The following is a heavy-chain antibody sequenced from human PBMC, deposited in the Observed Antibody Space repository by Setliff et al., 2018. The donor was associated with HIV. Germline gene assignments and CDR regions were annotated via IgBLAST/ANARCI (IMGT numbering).Heavy chain of an antibody. CDR3: ARRGIVATIED. V-gene: IGHV1-8*01. CDR2: MNPNSGNT. D-gene: IGHD5-12*01. Sequence: ASVKVSCKASGYTFTNYDINWVRQATGQGLEWMGWMNPNSGNTGYAQKFQGRITMTRNTAISTAYMELSSLRSEDTAVYYCARRGIVATIEDWGQGTLVTVSS. CDR1: GYTFTNYD. J-gene: IGHJ4*02.